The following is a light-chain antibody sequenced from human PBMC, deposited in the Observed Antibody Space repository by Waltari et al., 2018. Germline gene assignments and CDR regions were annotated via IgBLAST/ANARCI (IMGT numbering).Light chain of an antibody. CDR1: QSVNRY. CDR2: DAS. V-gene: IGKV3-11*01. J-gene: IGKJ3*01. CDR3: QQRSNWPVT. Sequence: EIVLTQSPATLSLSPGQRATLSCRASQSVNRYLAWYQQKPGQAPRLLIYDASNRATGIPARFSGSGSGTDFTLTIRSLESEDFTVYYCQQRSNWPVTFGPGTRVDIK.